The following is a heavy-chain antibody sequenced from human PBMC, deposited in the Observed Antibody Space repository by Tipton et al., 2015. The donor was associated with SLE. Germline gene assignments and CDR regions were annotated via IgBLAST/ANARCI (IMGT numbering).Heavy chain of an antibody. D-gene: IGHD3-22*01. V-gene: IGHV5-51*01. CDR3: ARHLHYDSSGYHHEPFDY. J-gene: IGHJ4*02. CDR2: IYPGDSDT. CDR1: GFTSRSYE. Sequence: SLRLSCAASGFTSRSYEMNWVRQAPGKGLEWVGIIYPGDSDTRYSPSFQGQVTISADKSISTAYLQWSSLKASDTAMYYCARHLHYDSSGYHHEPFDYWGQGTLVTVSS.